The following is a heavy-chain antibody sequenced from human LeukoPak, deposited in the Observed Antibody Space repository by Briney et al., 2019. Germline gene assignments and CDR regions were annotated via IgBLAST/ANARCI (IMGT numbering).Heavy chain of an antibody. CDR3: ARGAYSSSKAFDY. CDR1: GGSISSSNW. D-gene: IGHD6-6*01. Sequence: SETLSLTCTVSGGSISSSNWWSWVRQPPGKGLEWIGEIYHSGSTNYNPSLKSRVTISVDTSKNQFSLKLSSVTAADTAVYYCARGAYSSSKAFDYWGQGTLVTVSS. V-gene: IGHV4-4*02. J-gene: IGHJ4*02. CDR2: IYHSGST.